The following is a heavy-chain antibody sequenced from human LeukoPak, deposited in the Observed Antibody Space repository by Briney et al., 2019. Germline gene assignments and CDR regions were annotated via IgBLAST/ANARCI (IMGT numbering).Heavy chain of an antibody. V-gene: IGHV4-30-2*01. CDR3: ARIWGDYYDSRHLAWFDP. D-gene: IGHD3-22*01. Sequence: SQTLSLTCAVSGGSISSGGYSWSWIRQPPWKGLEWIGYIYHSGSTYYNPSLKSRVTISVDRSKNQFSLKLSSVTAADTAVYYCARIWGDYYDSRHLAWFDPWGQGTLVTVSS. CDR1: GGSISSGGYS. J-gene: IGHJ5*02. CDR2: IYHSGST.